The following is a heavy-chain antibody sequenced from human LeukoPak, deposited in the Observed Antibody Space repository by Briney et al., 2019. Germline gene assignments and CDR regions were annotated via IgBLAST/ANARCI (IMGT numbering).Heavy chain of an antibody. J-gene: IGHJ4*02. CDR1: GYTFSDYY. Sequence: GASVKVSCKTSGYTFSDYYIHWVRQAPGQGLEWMGWINPNSGETKSAQKFRGRVTMTGDTSISTAYMELRRVTSDDTAVYYCARDRDYSNTERGFDYWGQGTLVTVSS. D-gene: IGHD4-11*01. V-gene: IGHV1-2*02. CDR3: ARDRDYSNTERGFDY. CDR2: INPNSGET.